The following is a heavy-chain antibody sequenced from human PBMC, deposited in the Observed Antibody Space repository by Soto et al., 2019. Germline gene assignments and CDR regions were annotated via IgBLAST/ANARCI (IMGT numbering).Heavy chain of an antibody. J-gene: IGHJ6*02. CDR1: GFTFSSYW. D-gene: IGHD6-13*01. CDR2: IKQDGSEE. V-gene: IGHV3-7*01. Sequence: EVQLVESGGGLVQPGGSLRLSCVDSGFTFSSYWMSWVRQAPVKGLEWVGNIKQDGSEENYVDSVKGRFTISRDNAKNAMYLLMNSLRVEDTAVYYCARIAASGRGWDVWGQGTTVVVSS. CDR3: ARIAASGRGWDV.